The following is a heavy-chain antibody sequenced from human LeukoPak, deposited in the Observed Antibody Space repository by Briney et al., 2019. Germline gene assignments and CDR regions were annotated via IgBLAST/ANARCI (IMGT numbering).Heavy chain of an antibody. CDR1: GFTFSHAW. CDR3: TTRVMITFGGVIVPFDY. D-gene: IGHD3-16*02. CDR2: IKSKTDGGTT. J-gene: IGHJ4*02. Sequence: GGSLRLSCAASGFTFSHAWMSWVRQAPGKGLEWVGRIKSKTDGGTTDYAAPVKGRFTISRDDSKNTLYLQMNSLKTEDTAVYYCTTRVMITFGGVIVPFDYWGQGTLVTVSS. V-gene: IGHV3-15*01.